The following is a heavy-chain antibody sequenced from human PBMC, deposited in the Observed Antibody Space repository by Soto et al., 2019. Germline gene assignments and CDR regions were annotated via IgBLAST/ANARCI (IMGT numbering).Heavy chain of an antibody. V-gene: IGHV1-8*01. CDR1: GYTFTSYD. Sequence: VASVKVSCKASGYTFTSYDINWVRQATGQGLEWMGWMNPNSGNTGYAQKFQGRVTMTRNTSISTAYMELSSLRSEDTAVYYCARGRTYCSSTSCLYYFDYWGQGTLVTVSS. CDR2: MNPNSGNT. CDR3: ARGRTYCSSTSCLYYFDY. D-gene: IGHD2-2*01. J-gene: IGHJ4*02.